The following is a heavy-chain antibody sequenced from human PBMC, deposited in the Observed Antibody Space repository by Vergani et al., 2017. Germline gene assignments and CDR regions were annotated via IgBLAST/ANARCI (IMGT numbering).Heavy chain of an antibody. CDR3: ARMSTYYYDSSGYSDEFTFDY. V-gene: IGHV3-74*01. D-gene: IGHD3-22*01. Sequence: EVQLVESGGGLVQPGGSLRLSCAASGFTFSSYWMHWVRPAPGKGLVWVSRINSDGSSTSYADSVKGRFTISRDNAKNTLYLQMNSLRAEDTAVYYCARMSTYYYDSSGYSDEFTFDYWGQGTLVTVSS. J-gene: IGHJ4*02. CDR2: INSDGSST. CDR1: GFTFSSYW.